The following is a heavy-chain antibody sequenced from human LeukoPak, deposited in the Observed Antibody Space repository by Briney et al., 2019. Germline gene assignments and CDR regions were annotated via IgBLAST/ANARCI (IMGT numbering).Heavy chain of an antibody. CDR1: GYTFTGYF. CDR3: ARGVAGTPSTDY. V-gene: IGHV1-2*02. D-gene: IGHD6-19*01. J-gene: IGHJ4*02. Sequence: ASVKVSCKSSGYTFTGYFVHWVRHAPGQGLEWMGWINPNSGGTNYAQKFQGRVTMTRDTSISIAYMELSRLRSDDTAVYYCARGVAGTPSTDYWGQGTLVTVSS. CDR2: INPNSGGT.